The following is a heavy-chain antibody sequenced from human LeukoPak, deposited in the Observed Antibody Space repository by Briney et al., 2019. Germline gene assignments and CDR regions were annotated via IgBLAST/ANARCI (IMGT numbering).Heavy chain of an antibody. D-gene: IGHD3-22*01. CDR3: AKVRGDYYDTSGFDS. CDR2: ISYDGSNK. V-gene: IGHV3-30*18. Sequence: AGGSLRLSCAASGFTFSSYGMHWVRQAPGKGLEWVAVISYDGSNKYFVDSVKGRFTISRDNSKNTLYLQMNSLRPEDTAVYYCAKVRGDYYDTSGFDSWGQGTLVTVSS. J-gene: IGHJ5*01. CDR1: GFTFSSYG.